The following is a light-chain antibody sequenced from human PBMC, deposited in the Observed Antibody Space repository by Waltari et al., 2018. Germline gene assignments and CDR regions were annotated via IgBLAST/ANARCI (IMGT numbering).Light chain of an antibody. CDR2: GAS. J-gene: IGKJ2*01. Sequence: ELVLTQSPGTLSFSPGERATLSCRASQSVSSSYLAWYQQKPGQAPRLLIYGASSSATGIPDRFSGSGSGTDFTLTISRLEPEDFAVYYCQQYGSSSYTFGQGTKLEIK. V-gene: IGKV3-20*01. CDR3: QQYGSSSYT. CDR1: QSVSSSY.